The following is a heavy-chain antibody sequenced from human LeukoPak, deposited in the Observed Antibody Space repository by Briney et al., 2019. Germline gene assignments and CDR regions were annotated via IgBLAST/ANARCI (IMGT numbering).Heavy chain of an antibody. D-gene: IGHD3-3*01. J-gene: IGHJ4*02. CDR3: AINSWNNYYYFDY. Sequence: PSETLSLTCTVSGVSISSYHWTWIRQPAGKGLEWIGRIYTSGGTNYNPSLKSRVTMSVDTSKNQFSLKLSSVTAADTAVYYCAINSWNNYYYFDYWGQGTLVTVSS. CDR2: IYTSGGT. CDR1: GVSISSYH. V-gene: IGHV4-4*07.